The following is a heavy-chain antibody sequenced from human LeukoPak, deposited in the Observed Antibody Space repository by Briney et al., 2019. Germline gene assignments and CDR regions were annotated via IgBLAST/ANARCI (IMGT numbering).Heavy chain of an antibody. CDR3: ARDSGYQLLRALDY. J-gene: IGHJ4*02. D-gene: IGHD2-2*01. CDR2: INPNSGGT. V-gene: IGHV1-2*02. Sequence: GASVKVSCKASGYTFTGYYMHWVRQAPGQGLERMGWINPNSGGTNYAQKFQGRVTVTRDTSISTAYMELSRLRSDDTAVYYCARDSGYQLLRALDYWGQGTLVTVSS. CDR1: GYTFTGYY.